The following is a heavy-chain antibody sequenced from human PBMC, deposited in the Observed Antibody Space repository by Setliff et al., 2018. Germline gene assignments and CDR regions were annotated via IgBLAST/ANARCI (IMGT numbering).Heavy chain of an antibody. J-gene: IGHJ4*02. CDR2: MYYSGST. V-gene: IGHV4-61*08. CDR1: GGSISRGDYY. Sequence: SETLSLTCTVSGGSISRGDYYWSGIRQPPGKGLEWIGYMYYSGSTNYNPSLKSRVAISVDTSKNQFPLKLSSVTASDTAVYYCAGSTYYYGSGTYSASDYWGQGTLVTVSS. CDR3: AGSTYYYGSGTYSASDY. D-gene: IGHD3-10*01.